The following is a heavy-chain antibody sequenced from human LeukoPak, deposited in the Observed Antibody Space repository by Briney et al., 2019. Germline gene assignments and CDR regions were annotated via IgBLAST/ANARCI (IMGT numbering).Heavy chain of an antibody. J-gene: IGHJ4*02. V-gene: IGHV4-31*03. CDR2: IYYSGST. Sequence: SETLSLTCTVSGGSISSGGYYWSWIRQHPGKGLEWIGYIYYSGSTYYNPSLKSRVTISVDTSKNQFSLKLSSVTAADTAVYYCARGPSSGYYRLGYFDYWGQGTLVTVSS. D-gene: IGHD3-22*01. CDR3: ARGPSSGYYRLGYFDY. CDR1: GGSISSGGYY.